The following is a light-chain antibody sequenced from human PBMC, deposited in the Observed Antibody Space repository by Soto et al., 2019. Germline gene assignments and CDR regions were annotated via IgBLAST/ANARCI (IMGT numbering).Light chain of an antibody. CDR1: QRVNSNY. Sequence: EIVLTQFPGTLSLSPGERATLSCRASQRVNSNYLAWYQQRLGQTPKLLIYAASSRATGVPNRFSGSGSGTEFTLTISRLEPEDFVVYYCQQYATSPGTFGQGTNVEVK. CDR2: AAS. J-gene: IGKJ1*01. V-gene: IGKV3-20*01. CDR3: QQYATSPGT.